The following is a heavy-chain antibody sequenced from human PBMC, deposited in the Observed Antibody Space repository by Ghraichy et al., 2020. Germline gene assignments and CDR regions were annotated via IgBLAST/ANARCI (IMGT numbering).Heavy chain of an antibody. D-gene: IGHD1-26*01. J-gene: IGHJ4*02. CDR3: ARDHAEWELLVELEY. V-gene: IGHV3-64*01. CDR1: GFTFSSYA. Sequence: GGSLRLSCAASGFTFSSYAMHWVRQAPGKGLEYVSAISSNGGSTYYANSVKGRFTISRDNSKNTLYLQMGSLRAEDMAVYYCARDHAEWELLVELEYWGQGTLVTVSS. CDR2: ISSNGGST.